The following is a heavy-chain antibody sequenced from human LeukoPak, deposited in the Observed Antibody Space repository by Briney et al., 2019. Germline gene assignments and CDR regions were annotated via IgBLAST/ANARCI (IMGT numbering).Heavy chain of an antibody. CDR2: FNSRGST. D-gene: IGHD5-12*01. Sequence: GGSLRLSCAASGFTFSRYAMSWVRQAPGKGLEWVSAFNSRGSTYYADSVKGRFTISRGNSKNTVYLQMNSLRAEDTAVYYCAKAWGYSGHDVDYWGQGTLVTVSS. CDR3: AKAWGYSGHDVDY. CDR1: GFTFSRYA. V-gene: IGHV3-23*01. J-gene: IGHJ4*02.